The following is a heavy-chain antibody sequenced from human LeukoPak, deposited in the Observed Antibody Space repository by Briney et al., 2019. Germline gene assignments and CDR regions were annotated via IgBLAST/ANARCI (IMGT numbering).Heavy chain of an antibody. CDR1: GGSISSSNW. Sequence: SETLSLTCAVSGGSISSSNWWSWVRQPPGKGLEWIGEIYHSGSTNYNPSLKSRVTISVDKSKNQFSLKLSSVTAADTAVYYCAKGKWFGELTDAFDIWGQGTMVTVSS. CDR2: IYHSGST. V-gene: IGHV4-4*02. D-gene: IGHD3-10*01. CDR3: AKGKWFGELTDAFDI. J-gene: IGHJ3*02.